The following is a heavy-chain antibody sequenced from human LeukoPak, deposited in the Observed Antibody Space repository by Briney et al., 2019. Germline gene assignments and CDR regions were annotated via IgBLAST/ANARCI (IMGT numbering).Heavy chain of an antibody. D-gene: IGHD5-18*01. V-gene: IGHV3-64D*06. J-gene: IGHJ4*02. CDR3: VKAHVDTALYDY. CDR1: GFSFSSYT. Sequence: QSGGSLRLSCSASGFSFSSYTMYWVRQAPGKGLEYVSAISSNGDRTYYADSVKGRFTISRDNSKNTLYLQMSSLRPEDTAVYYCVKAHVDTALYDYWGQGTLVTVSS. CDR2: ISSNGDRT.